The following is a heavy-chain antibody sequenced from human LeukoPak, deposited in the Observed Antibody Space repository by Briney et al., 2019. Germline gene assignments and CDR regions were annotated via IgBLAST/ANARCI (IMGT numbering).Heavy chain of an antibody. V-gene: IGHV4-61*02. Sequence: SQTLSLTCTVSGGSITIGFYFWGWIRKPAGKGLEWIVRLYTDGSTRYNPALKIRVTISVDKSKNQFSLKLSSVTATDTAVYYCARGLVGTTMLYGLDYWGQGTLVTVSS. CDR3: ARGLVGTTMLYGLDY. CDR2: LYTDGST. D-gene: IGHD5-18*01. J-gene: IGHJ4*02. CDR1: GGSITIGFYF.